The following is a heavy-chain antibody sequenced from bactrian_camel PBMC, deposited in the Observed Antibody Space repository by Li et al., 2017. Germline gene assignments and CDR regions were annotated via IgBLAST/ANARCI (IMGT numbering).Heavy chain of an antibody. CDR3: ARGEPVSFGY. CDR1: GFSFSSYW. J-gene: IGHJ6*01. V-gene: IGHV3S25*01. CDR2: INERGETT. Sequence: QLVESGGGLVQPGGSLRLSCAASGFSFSSYWMHWVRQAPRKGLEWVSHINERGETTFYAESVKGRFVSSRDNAKNTVYLHMYSLKPEDTAVYYCARGEPVSFGYWGQGTQVTVS.